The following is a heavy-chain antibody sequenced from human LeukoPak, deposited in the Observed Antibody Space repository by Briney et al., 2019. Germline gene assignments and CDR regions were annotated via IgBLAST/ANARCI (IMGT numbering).Heavy chain of an antibody. CDR3: ARDPAIQIRLSAYYFDY. J-gene: IGHJ4*02. CDR2: ISSSSNYI. V-gene: IGHV3-21*01. CDR1: GFTFSTYS. D-gene: IGHD3-16*02. Sequence: KPGGSLRLSCAASGFTFSTYSMNWVRQAPGKGLEWVSSISSSSNYIYYADSVKGRFTISRDNAKNSLYLQMNSLRAEDTAVYYCARDPAIQIRLSAYYFDYWGQGTLVTVSS.